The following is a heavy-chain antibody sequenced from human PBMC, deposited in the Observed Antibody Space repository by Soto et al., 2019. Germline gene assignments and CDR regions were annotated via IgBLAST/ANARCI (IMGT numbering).Heavy chain of an antibody. CDR2: IYYSGST. V-gene: IGHV4-39*01. D-gene: IGHD5-12*01. CDR1: GGSISSSSYY. CDR3: ASLYAAVDSGSNVDDD. Sequence: PSETLSLTCSVSGGSISSSSYYWGWVRQPPGKGLEWIGSIYYSGSTYYNPSLKSRVTISVDTSKNQFSLNLSSVTAADTAVYYCASLYAAVDSGSNVDDDWGQGTLVTVSS. J-gene: IGHJ4*02.